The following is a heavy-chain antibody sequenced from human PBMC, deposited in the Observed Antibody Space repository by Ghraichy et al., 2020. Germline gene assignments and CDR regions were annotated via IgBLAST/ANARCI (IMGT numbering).Heavy chain of an antibody. CDR2: IYNSGST. Sequence: SETLSLTCTVSGGSISSYYWSWIRQPAGKGLEWIGRIYNSGSTNYNPSLKSRVTISVDTSKNQFSLKLSSVTAADTAVYYCSSSHHRSEAFDYWGQGTLVTVSS. CDR1: GGSISSYY. D-gene: IGHD1-14*01. CDR3: SSSHHRSEAFDY. J-gene: IGHJ4*02. V-gene: IGHV4-4*07.